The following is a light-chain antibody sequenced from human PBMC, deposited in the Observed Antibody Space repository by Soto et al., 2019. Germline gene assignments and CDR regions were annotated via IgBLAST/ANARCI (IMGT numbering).Light chain of an antibody. CDR1: QSIASSY. CDR2: GAS. CDR3: QQYGSSRT. J-gene: IGKJ1*01. Sequence: EIVLTQSPGTVSLSPGERATLSCRASQSIASSYLAWYQQKPGQAPRLLIFGASSRATGIPDRFSGSGSGTDFTLTISRLEPEDFAVYYCQQYGSSRTFGQGTKVEIK. V-gene: IGKV3-20*01.